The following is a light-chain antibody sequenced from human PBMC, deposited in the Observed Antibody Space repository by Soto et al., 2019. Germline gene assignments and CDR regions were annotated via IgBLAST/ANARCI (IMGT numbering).Light chain of an antibody. V-gene: IGKV3-20*01. CDR2: GAS. CDR3: QQYGSSPLT. J-gene: IGKJ4*01. CDR1: QSVSSSF. Sequence: EIVLTQSPGTLSLSPGERATLSCRASQSVSSSFLAWYQQKPGQTPRLLIYGASSRATGIPDRFSGSGSGTDFTLIISRLEPEDFAVYYWQQYGSSPLTFGGGTKVEIK.